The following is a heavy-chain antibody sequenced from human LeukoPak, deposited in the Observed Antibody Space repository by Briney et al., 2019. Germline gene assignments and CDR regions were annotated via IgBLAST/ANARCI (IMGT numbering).Heavy chain of an antibody. V-gene: IGHV3-53*01. J-gene: IGHJ3*02. D-gene: IGHD3-22*01. CDR3: ARGGRGSAAVVAPRSFDI. CDR1: GFTVSSNY. Sequence: GGSLRLSCAASGFTVSSNYMSWVRQAPGKGLEWVSVIYSGGSTYYADSVKGRFIISRDISKNTLYLQMNSLRAEDSALYYCARGGRGSAAVVAPRSFDIWGQGTMVTVSS. CDR2: IYSGGST.